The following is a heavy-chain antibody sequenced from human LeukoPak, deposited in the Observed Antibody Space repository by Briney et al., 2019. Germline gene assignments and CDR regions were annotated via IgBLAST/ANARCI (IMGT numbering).Heavy chain of an antibody. CDR2: IYYSGST. CDR1: GGSISSYY. J-gene: IGHJ5*02. Sequence: SETLSLTCTVSGGSISSYYWSWIRQPPGKGLEWIGYIYYSGSTNYIPSLKSRVTISVDTSKNQFSLKLSSVTAADTAVYYCARHRFNYGSGRPQGSWFDPWGQGTLVTVSS. D-gene: IGHD3-10*01. CDR3: ARHRFNYGSGRPQGSWFDP. V-gene: IGHV4-59*08.